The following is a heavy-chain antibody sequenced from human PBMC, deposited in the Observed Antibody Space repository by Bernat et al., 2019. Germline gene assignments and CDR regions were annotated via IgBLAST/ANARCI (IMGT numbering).Heavy chain of an antibody. J-gene: IGHJ4*02. CDR1: GFIFSTYA. D-gene: IGHD1-1*01. CDR3: ARDYNWDFDY. CDR2: ISGSGDST. Sequence: EVQLLESGGGLVQPGGSLRLSCAASGFIFSTYAMSWVRQAPGKGLEWVSAISGSGDSTNYADSVKGRFTISRDNSKNTLYLPMNSLRAEDTAVYYCARDYNWDFDYWGQGTLVTVSS. V-gene: IGHV3-23*01.